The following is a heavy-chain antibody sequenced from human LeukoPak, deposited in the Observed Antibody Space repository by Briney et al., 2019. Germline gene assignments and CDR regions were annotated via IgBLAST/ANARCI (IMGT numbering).Heavy chain of an antibody. D-gene: IGHD6-13*01. J-gene: IGHJ4*02. V-gene: IGHV3-30*02. CDR1: GFTFSSYG. CDR3: AREPAGIAARFDY. Sequence: GGSLRLSCAASGFTFSSYGMHWVRQAPGKGLDWVAFIRYDGRNKYYADSVKGRFTISRDNAKNSLYLQMNSLRAEDTAVYYCAREPAGIAARFDYWGQGTLVTVSS. CDR2: IRYDGRNK.